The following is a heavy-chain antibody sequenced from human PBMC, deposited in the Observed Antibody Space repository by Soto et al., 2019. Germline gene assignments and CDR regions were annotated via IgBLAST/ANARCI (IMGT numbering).Heavy chain of an antibody. V-gene: IGHV3-48*02. CDR2: ISSSSSTI. Sequence: LRLSCAASGFTFSSYSMNWVRQAPGKGLEWVSYISSSSSTIYYADSVKGRFTISRDNAKNSLYLQMNSLRDEDTAVYYCAREGAFVVPAANGMDVWGQGTTVTVSS. D-gene: IGHD2-2*01. CDR1: GFTFSSYS. CDR3: AREGAFVVPAANGMDV. J-gene: IGHJ6*02.